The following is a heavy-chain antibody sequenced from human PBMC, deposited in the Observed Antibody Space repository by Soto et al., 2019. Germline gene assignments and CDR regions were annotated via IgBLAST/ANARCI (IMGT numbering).Heavy chain of an antibody. CDR3: AKNPGYSKYYFDY. Sequence: PGGSVRLSCAASGFTFSSYSMHWVRQAPGKGLEWVAVISYDGSNKYYADSVKGRFTISRDNSKNTLYLQMNSLRAEDTAVYYCAKNPGYSKYYFDYWGQGTLVTVS. CDR2: ISYDGSNK. CDR1: GFTFSSYS. V-gene: IGHV3-30*18. D-gene: IGHD4-4*01. J-gene: IGHJ4*02.